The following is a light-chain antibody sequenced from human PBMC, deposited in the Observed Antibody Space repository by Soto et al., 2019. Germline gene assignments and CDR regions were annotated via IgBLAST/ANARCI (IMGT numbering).Light chain of an antibody. CDR1: QSVSSY. CDR2: DAS. Sequence: EIVLTQSPATLSLSPGERATLSCRASQSVSSYLAWYQKKPGQAPMLLIYDASNRATGIPARFSGSGSGTDFTLTISSLEPEDFAVYYCQQRSNWPPLTFGGGTKVEIK. CDR3: QQRSNWPPLT. J-gene: IGKJ4*01. V-gene: IGKV3-11*01.